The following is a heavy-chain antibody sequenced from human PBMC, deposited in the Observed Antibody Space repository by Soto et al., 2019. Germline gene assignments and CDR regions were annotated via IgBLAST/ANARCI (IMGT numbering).Heavy chain of an antibody. CDR1: GFTFSDYH. J-gene: IGHJ4*02. CDR2: ISSSGSTI. CDR3: ARVAGSYRALAGYVPYDY. Sequence: GGSLRLSGAASGFTFSDYHVSWIRQAPGKGREWVSYISSSGSTIYYADSVKGRFTISRDNAKNSLYLQMNSLRAEDTGVYYCARVAGSYRALAGYVPYDYWGQGTLVTVSS. V-gene: IGHV3-11*04. D-gene: IGHD3-16*02.